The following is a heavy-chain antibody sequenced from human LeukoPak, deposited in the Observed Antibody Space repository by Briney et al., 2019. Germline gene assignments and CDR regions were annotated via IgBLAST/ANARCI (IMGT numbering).Heavy chain of an antibody. Sequence: ASVNVSCKASGYTFTNYHVHWVRQAPGQGLEWMGMITPSDGSTNYAQKFQGRVTMTRDMSTSTVYMELSSLRSEDTAVYYCARVGGWYRYFFDYWGQGTLLTVSS. D-gene: IGHD6-19*01. CDR1: GYTFTNYH. CDR3: ARVGGWYRYFFDY. CDR2: ITPSDGST. J-gene: IGHJ4*02. V-gene: IGHV1-46*01.